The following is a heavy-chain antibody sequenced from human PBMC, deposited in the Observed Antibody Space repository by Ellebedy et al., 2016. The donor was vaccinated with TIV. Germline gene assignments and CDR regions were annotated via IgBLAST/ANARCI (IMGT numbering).Heavy chain of an antibody. CDR3: ARDPTSHSYFDY. Sequence: GESLKISCAASGFTFSSYGMHWVRQAPGKGLEWVAVISYDGSNKYYADSMKGRFTISRDNSKNTLYLQMNSLRAEDTAVYYCARDPTSHSYFDYWGQGTLVTVSS. J-gene: IGHJ4*02. V-gene: IGHV3-30*03. CDR2: ISYDGSNK. CDR1: GFTFSSYG. D-gene: IGHD2-2*01.